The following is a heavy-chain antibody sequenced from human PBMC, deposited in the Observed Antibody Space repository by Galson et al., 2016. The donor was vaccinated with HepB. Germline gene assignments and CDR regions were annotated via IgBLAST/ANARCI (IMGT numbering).Heavy chain of an antibody. J-gene: IGHJ3*02. D-gene: IGHD2-15*01. Sequence: SLRLSCAASGFTFSSYSMNWVRQAPGKGLEWVSYISSSSNTIYYPDSVKGRFTVSRDNAKNSLYLQMNSLRAEDTAVYYCARDRSMKYCSGGSCQEGGDAFDIWGQGTMVTVSS. CDR1: GFTFSSYS. CDR3: ARDRSMKYCSGGSCQEGGDAFDI. CDR2: ISSSSNTI. V-gene: IGHV3-48*04.